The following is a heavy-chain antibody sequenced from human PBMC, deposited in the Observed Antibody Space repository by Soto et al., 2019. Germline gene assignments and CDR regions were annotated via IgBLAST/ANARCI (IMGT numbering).Heavy chain of an antibody. Sequence: QVQLVESGGGVVQPGRSLRLSCAASGFTFSSYVMHWVRQAPGKGLEWVTVISYDGSNKYYADSVKGRFTISRDNSKNTLYLQMNSLRAEDTAVYXCAKDGLGYYXGSGYYYXXXXXG. D-gene: IGHD3-10*01. CDR2: ISYDGSNK. CDR1: GFTFSSYV. V-gene: IGHV3-30*18. CDR3: AKDGLGYYXGSGYYYXXXX. J-gene: IGHJ6*02.